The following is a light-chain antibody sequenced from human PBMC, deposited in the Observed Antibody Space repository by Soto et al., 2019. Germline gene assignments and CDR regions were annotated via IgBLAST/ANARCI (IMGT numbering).Light chain of an antibody. J-gene: IGLJ1*01. CDR1: GSDIGFYNY. V-gene: IGLV2-8*01. CDR3: SSYEGTNNHHV. Sequence: QSVLTQPPSASGSPGQSVTISCTGSGSDIGFYNYVSWYQQHPGKVPKLLIYEVTKRPSGVPDRFSGSKSGNTASLTVSGLQAEDEADYYCSSYEGTNNHHVFGKVTKVTVL. CDR2: EVT.